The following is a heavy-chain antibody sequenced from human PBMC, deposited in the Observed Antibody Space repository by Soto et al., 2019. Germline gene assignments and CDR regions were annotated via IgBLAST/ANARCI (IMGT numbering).Heavy chain of an antibody. CDR3: AKSVYNWNDGFFDY. CDR2: ISYDGSHK. Sequence: PGGSLRLSCAASGFTFSGYAMHWVRQAPGKGLEWVAVISYDGSHKYYADSVKGRFTISRDDSKNTLYLQMNSLRAEDTAVYYCAKSVYNWNDGFFDYWGQGTLVTVSS. D-gene: IGHD1-1*01. V-gene: IGHV3-30-3*02. CDR1: GFTFSGYA. J-gene: IGHJ4*02.